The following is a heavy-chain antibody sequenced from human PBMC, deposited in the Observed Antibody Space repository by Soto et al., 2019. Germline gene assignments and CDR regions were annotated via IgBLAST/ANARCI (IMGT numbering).Heavy chain of an antibody. CDR3: GRSQYHYDTRGLYDAVDI. D-gene: IGHD3-22*01. Sequence: ASVKVSCKASGYTFTSYYIHWVRQAPGQGLEWMGIINPSGGSTTYAEIFQGRVTMTRDTSTSTVNMELSSLRFEDTAVYYCGRSQYHYDTRGLYDAVDIWGQGTMVTVSS. CDR2: INPSGGST. V-gene: IGHV1-46*01. CDR1: GYTFTSYY. J-gene: IGHJ3*02.